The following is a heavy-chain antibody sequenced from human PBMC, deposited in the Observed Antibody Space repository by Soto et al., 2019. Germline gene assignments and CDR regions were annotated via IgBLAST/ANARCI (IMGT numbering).Heavy chain of an antibody. CDR3: AKDDTAAGTI. J-gene: IGHJ4*02. D-gene: IGHD6-13*01. V-gene: IGHV3-30*18. CDR2: ISYDGSNK. CDR1: GFTFSSYG. Sequence: ESGGGVVQPGRSLRLSCAASGFTFSSYGMHWVRQAPGKGLEWVAVISYDGSNKYYADSVKGRFTISRDNSKNTLYLQMNSLRAEDTAVYYCAKDDTAAGTIWGQGTLVTVSS.